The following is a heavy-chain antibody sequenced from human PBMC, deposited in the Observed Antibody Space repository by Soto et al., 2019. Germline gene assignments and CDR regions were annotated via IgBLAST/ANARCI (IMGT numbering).Heavy chain of an antibody. CDR1: GFTFSSYW. CDR3: ARKPAYCGGDCDAFDI. CDR2: INSDGSST. V-gene: IGHV3-74*01. D-gene: IGHD2-21*02. J-gene: IGHJ3*02. Sequence: GGSLRLSCAASGFTFSSYWMHWVRQAPGKGLVWVSRINSDGSSTSYADSVKGRFTISRDNAKNTLYLQMNSLRAEDTAVYYCARKPAYCGGDCDAFDIWGQGTMVTVSS.